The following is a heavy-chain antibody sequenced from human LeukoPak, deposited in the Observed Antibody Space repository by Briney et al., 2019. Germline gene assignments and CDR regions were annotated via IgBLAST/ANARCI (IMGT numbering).Heavy chain of an antibody. V-gene: IGHV3-23*01. CDR2: ISGSGGST. CDR1: GFPFSTYW. J-gene: IGHJ4*02. Sequence: GGSLRLSCAASGFPFSTYWMSWVRQAPGKGLEWVSAISGSGGSTYYADSVKGRFTISRDNSKNTLYLQMNSLRAEDTAVYYCAKTATQYYFDYWGQGTLVTVSS. CDR3: AKTATQYYFDY.